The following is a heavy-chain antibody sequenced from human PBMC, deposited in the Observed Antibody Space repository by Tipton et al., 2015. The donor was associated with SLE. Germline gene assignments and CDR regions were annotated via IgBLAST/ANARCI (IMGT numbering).Heavy chain of an antibody. J-gene: IGHJ6*03. CDR1: GGSFSGYY. CDR3: ARGGEYGSSWYPRYYYYMDV. CDR2: INHSGST. Sequence: TLSLTCAVYGGSFSGYYWSWIRQPPGKGLEWIGEINHSGSTNYNPSLKSRVTISVDTSKSQFSLKLRSVTAADTAGYYCARGGEYGSSWYPRYYYYMDVWGKGTTVTVS. D-gene: IGHD6-13*01. V-gene: IGHV4-34*01.